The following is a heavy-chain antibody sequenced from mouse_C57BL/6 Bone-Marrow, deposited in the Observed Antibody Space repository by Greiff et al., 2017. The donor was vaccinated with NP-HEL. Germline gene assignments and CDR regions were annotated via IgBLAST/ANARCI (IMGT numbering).Heavy chain of an antibody. J-gene: IGHJ3*01. CDR3: ARIIITAAY. V-gene: IGHV1-50*01. CDR1: GYTFTSYW. D-gene: IGHD1-2*01. Sequence: QVQLQQPGAELVKPGASVKLSCKASGYTFTSYWMQWVKQRPGQGLEWIGEIDPYDSYTNYNQKFKGKATLTVDTSSSTAYMQLSSLTSEDSAVYYCARIIITAAYWGQGTLVTVSA. CDR2: IDPYDSYT.